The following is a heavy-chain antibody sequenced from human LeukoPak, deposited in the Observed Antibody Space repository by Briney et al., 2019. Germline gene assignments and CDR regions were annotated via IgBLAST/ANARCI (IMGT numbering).Heavy chain of an antibody. CDR1: GFSFSISD. Sequence: PGGSLRLSCAASGFSFSISDFRWVRQAAGKCLEWVSAIGTGGDTYYGDCVTDRFTISRENARNSLYLQMNNLRPGDSAVHYCAREVADSSSWDWSFDLWGRGTLVTVSS. CDR3: AREVADSSSWDWSFDL. J-gene: IGHJ2*01. CDR2: IGTGGDT. D-gene: IGHD6-6*01. V-gene: IGHV3-13*01.